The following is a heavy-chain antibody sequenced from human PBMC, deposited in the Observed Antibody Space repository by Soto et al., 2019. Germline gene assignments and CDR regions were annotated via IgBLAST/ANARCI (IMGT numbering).Heavy chain of an antibody. Sequence: LSLTCAVSGGSISSYFMHWVRQAPGKGLEWVGVISYDGNKYAEPVKGRFTISRDNSKNTLYLQMNSLRTEDTAVYYCARPGGSGLADGFDIWGQGTRVTVSS. V-gene: IGHV3-30-3*01. J-gene: IGHJ3*02. D-gene: IGHD1-26*01. CDR2: ISYDGNK. CDR3: ARPGGSGLADGFDI. CDR1: GGSISSYF.